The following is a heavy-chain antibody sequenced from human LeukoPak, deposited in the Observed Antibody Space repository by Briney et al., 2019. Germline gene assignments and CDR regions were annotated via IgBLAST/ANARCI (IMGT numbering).Heavy chain of an antibody. CDR2: IYYSGST. Sequence: PSETLSLTCNVSGGSISDSVYYWGWIRQPPVKGLEWIGSIYYSGSTNYNPSLKSRVTISVDTSKNQFSLKLSSVTAADTAVYYCARFPAVSILTGYYNGFFDYWGQGTLVTVSS. V-gene: IGHV4-39*07. D-gene: IGHD3-9*01. CDR1: GGSISDSVYY. J-gene: IGHJ4*02. CDR3: ARFPAVSILTGYYNGFFDY.